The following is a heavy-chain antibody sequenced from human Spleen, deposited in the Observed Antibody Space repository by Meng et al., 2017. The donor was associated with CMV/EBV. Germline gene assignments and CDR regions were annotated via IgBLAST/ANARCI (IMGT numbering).Heavy chain of an antibody. D-gene: IGHD3-3*01. V-gene: IGHV3-21*04. J-gene: IGHJ4*02. CDR1: GFTFSSYS. Sequence: GGSLRLSCAASGFTFSSYSMNWIRQAPGKGLEFVSSISSSSRYKHYADSVKGRFTISRDNAENSLFLQMNSLRAEDTAVYYCAKDLYYDFWSGYYTPQGFDYWGQGTLVTVSS. CDR3: AKDLYYDFWSGYYTPQGFDY. CDR2: ISSSSRYK.